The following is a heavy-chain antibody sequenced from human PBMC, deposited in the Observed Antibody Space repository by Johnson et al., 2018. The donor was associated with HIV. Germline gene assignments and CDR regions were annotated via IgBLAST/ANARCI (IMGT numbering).Heavy chain of an antibody. CDR2: IKSKTDGGTT. Sequence: VQLVESGGGVVQPGGSLRLSCAASGFTFSNAWMTWVRQAPGKGLECVGRIKSKTDGGTTDYAAIVKGRFSISRDNSKNTLYLQMNSLRAEDTAVYYCARDRVLLWFGESPLDAFDIWGQGTMVTVSS. CDR1: GFTFSNAW. CDR3: ARDRVLLWFGESPLDAFDI. V-gene: IGHV3-15*01. D-gene: IGHD3-10*01. J-gene: IGHJ3*02.